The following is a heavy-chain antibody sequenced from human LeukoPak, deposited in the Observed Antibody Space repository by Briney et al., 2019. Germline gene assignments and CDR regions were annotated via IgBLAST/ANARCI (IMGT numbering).Heavy chain of an antibody. V-gene: IGHV3-73*01. J-gene: IGHJ5*01. D-gene: IGHD3-22*01. CDR1: GFTFSGSA. CDR3: TTGVYDSTGYTPDS. Sequence: GGSLRLSCAASGFTFSGSAMHWVRQASGKGREWVGRIRIKATSYATAYAASVKGSFTISRDDSKNTAYLQMNSPKTEDTAVYYCTTGVYDSTGYTPDSWGHGTPVTVSS. CDR2: IRIKATSYAT.